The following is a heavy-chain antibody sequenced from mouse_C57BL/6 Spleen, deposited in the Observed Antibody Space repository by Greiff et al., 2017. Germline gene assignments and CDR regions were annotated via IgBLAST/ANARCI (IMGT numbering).Heavy chain of an antibody. CDR3: AREDY. V-gene: IGHV5-4*01. J-gene: IGHJ2*01. CDR2: ISDGGSYT. Sequence: EVKLVESGGGLVKPGGSLQLSCAASGFTFSSYAMSWVRQTPEKRLEWVATISDGGSYTYYPDNVKGRFTISRDNAKNNLYLQMSHLKSEDTAMYYCAREDYWGQGTTLTVSS. CDR1: GFTFSSYA.